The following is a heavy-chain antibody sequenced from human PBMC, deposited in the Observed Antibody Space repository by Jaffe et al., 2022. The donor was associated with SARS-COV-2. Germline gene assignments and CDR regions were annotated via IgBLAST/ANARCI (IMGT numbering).Heavy chain of an antibody. D-gene: IGHD6-19*01. CDR2: ISYDGNKK. CDR1: GFTFSSYG. V-gene: IGHV3-30*18. CDR3: AKDVYSSGWAALDY. Sequence: QVQLVESGGGVVQPGRSLTLSCAASGFTFSSYGMHWVRQAPGKGLEWVAVISYDGNKKYYAESVRGRITISRDNSKNTLHVQMNSLRVEDTAVYFCAKDVYSSGWAALDYWGQGILVIVSS. J-gene: IGHJ4*02.